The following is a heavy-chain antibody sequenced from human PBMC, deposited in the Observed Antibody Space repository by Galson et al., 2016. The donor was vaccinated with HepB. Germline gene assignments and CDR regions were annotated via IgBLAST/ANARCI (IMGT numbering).Heavy chain of an antibody. CDR3: AREGRSWYPGFFDY. J-gene: IGHJ4*02. V-gene: IGHV3-7*05. Sequence: SLRLSCAASGFSFSSYWMSWVRQAPGKGLEWVANIKQDGSEKTYVDSVKGRFTISRDNAKNSLYLQMNSLRAEDTAVYYCAREGRSWYPGFFDYWGQGTLVTVSS. CDR1: GFSFSSYW. D-gene: IGHD6-13*01. CDR2: IKQDGSEK.